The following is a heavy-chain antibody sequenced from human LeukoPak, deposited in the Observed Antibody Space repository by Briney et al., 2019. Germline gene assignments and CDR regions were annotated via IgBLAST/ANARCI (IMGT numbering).Heavy chain of an antibody. J-gene: IGHJ4*02. Sequence: GGSMRLSCAASGYTFSSYSMNWVRQAPGKGLEWVSSISSSSSYIYYADSVKGRFTISRDNAKNSLYLQMNSLRAEDTAVYYCAREGQQLGLFDYWGQGTLVTVSS. D-gene: IGHD6-13*01. CDR2: ISSSSSYI. CDR3: AREGQQLGLFDY. V-gene: IGHV3-21*01. CDR1: GYTFSSYS.